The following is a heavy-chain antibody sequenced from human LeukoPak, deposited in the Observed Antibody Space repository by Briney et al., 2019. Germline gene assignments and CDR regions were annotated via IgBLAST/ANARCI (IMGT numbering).Heavy chain of an antibody. CDR3: ARSGDYSDWFDP. CDR2: IYYSGNT. J-gene: IGHJ5*02. Sequence: PSETLSLTCTVSGGSISNYYWSWFRQPPGKGLEWIGYIYYSGNTNYNPSLKSRVTISVDTSKNQFSLNLNSVTAADTAVYYCARSGDYSDWFDPWGQGTLVTVSS. CDR1: GGSISNYY. D-gene: IGHD4-17*01. V-gene: IGHV4-59*01.